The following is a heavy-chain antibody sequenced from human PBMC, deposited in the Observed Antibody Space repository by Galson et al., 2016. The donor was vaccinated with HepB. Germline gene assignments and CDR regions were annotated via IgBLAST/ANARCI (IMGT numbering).Heavy chain of an antibody. D-gene: IGHD6-19*01. CDR2: ISAYNGNT. Sequence: SVKVSCKASGYTFTSHFMHWVRRAPGQGLEWMGWISAYNGNTNYAQKLQGRVTMTTDTSTSTAYMDLRSLRSDDTAVYFCARVRGYSSVWSEAAFDYWGQGTLVTVSS. CDR1: GYTFTSHF. J-gene: IGHJ4*02. V-gene: IGHV1-18*04. CDR3: ARVRGYSSVWSEAAFDY.